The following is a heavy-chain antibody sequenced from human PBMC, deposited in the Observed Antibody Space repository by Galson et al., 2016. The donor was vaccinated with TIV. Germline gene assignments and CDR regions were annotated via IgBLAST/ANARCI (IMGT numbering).Heavy chain of an antibody. D-gene: IGHD3-3*01. V-gene: IGHV3-23*01. CDR3: ARVTIVRFSEWSFDS. CDR2: VSGDTTYT. Sequence: SLRLSCAASGFAFTTYGMSWVRQAPGKGLEWLSVVSGDTTYTHFAGSVRGRFTISRDNSKNTLYLQMNNLRAEDTAVYYCARVTIVRFSEWSFDSWGQGSLVTVSS. J-gene: IGHJ4*02. CDR1: GFAFTTYG.